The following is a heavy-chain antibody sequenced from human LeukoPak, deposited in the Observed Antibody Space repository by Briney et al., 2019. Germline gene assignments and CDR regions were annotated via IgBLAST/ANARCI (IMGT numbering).Heavy chain of an antibody. V-gene: IGHV3-53*01. J-gene: IGHJ4*02. CDR3: ARGGKGQPTALRVAPLQPIEIDY. CDR2: IYSGGST. Sequence: GGSLRLSCAASGFTVSSNYMSWVRQAPGKGLEWVSVIYSGGSTYYADSVKGRFTISRDNSKNTLYLQMNSLRAEDTAVYYCARGGKGQPTALRVAPLQPIEIDYWGQGTLVTVSS. D-gene: IGHD5-12*01. CDR1: GFTVSSNY.